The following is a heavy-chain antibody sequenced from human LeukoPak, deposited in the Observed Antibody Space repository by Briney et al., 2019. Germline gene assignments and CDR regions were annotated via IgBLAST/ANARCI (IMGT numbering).Heavy chain of an antibody. V-gene: IGHV4-39*07. CDR3: AREGLIVGATNHYFDY. CDR2: IYYSGST. J-gene: IGHJ4*02. Sequence: SETLSLTCSVSGGSISNTNYYWDWIRQPPGRGLEWLGTIYYSGSTYYNPSLKSRVTISVDTSKNQFSLKLSSVTAADTAVYYCAREGLIVGATNHYFDYWGQGTLVTVSS. CDR1: GGSISNTNYY. D-gene: IGHD1-26*01.